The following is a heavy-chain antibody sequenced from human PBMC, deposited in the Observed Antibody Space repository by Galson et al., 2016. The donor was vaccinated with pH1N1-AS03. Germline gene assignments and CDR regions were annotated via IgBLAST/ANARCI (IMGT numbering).Heavy chain of an antibody. J-gene: IGHJ4*02. Sequence: SLRLSCAASGFTFSTYWMSWVRQAPGKGLEWVASMNQGGSERDYVDSVKGRFTISRDNAKNSLYLQMNSLRPEDTALYYCARAPPYSGGLYYFEAWGQGALVTVSS. D-gene: IGHD1-26*01. CDR2: MNQGGSER. CDR3: ARAPPYSGGLYYFEA. V-gene: IGHV3-7*01. CDR1: GFTFSTYW.